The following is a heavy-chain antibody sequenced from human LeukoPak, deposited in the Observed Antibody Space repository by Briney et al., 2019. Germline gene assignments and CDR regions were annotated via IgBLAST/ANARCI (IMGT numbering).Heavy chain of an antibody. CDR1: GGSISSSSYY. CDR3: ARVGVENRFGALDY. J-gene: IGHJ4*02. Sequence: PSETLSLTCTVSGGSISSSSYYWGWIRQPPGKGLEWIGSIYYSGSTYYNPSLKSRVTISVDTSKNQFSLKLSSVTAADTAVYYCARVGVENRFGALDYWGQGTLVTVSS. V-gene: IGHV4-39*07. D-gene: IGHD3-16*01. CDR2: IYYSGST.